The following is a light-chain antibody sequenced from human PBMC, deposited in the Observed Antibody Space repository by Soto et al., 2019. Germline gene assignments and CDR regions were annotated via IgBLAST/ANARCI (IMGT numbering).Light chain of an antibody. CDR3: QQSYSTLWT. CDR2: AAS. J-gene: IGKJ1*01. Sequence: DIQVTQSPPTLSASVGDRVTITCRASQTISTWMAWYQQKPGKAPKLLIYAASSLQSGVPSRFSGSGSGTDFTLTISSLQPEDFATYDCQQSYSTLWTFGQGTMVDIK. CDR1: QTISTW. V-gene: IGKV1-39*01.